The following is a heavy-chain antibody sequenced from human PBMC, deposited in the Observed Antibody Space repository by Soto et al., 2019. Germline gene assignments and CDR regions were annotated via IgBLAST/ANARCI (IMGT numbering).Heavy chain of an antibody. J-gene: IGHJ6*02. D-gene: IGHD1-26*01. CDR1: GDSVGNGPYY. V-gene: IGHV4-61*01. CDR2: IYYSGST. CDR3: ARVGSSCHSGGCYYDYGLGV. Sequence: QVRLQESGPGLVKPSETLSLSCLVSGDSVGNGPYYWSWIRQSPGEGLEWIAYIYYSGSTNVNPSLESRVNISIVMSKIQFFLELRSVTAADAAVYFCARVGSSCHSGGCYYDYGLGVWGQGTTVAISS.